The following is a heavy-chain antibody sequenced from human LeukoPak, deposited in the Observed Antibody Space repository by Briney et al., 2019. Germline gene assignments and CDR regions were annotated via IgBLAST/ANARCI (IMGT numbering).Heavy chain of an antibody. V-gene: IGHV3-21*04. D-gene: IGHD2-2*01. CDR1: GFTFSSYS. CDR2: ISSSSSYI. Sequence: KAGGSLRLSCAASGFTFSSYSMNWVRQAPGKGLEWVSSISSSSSYIYYADSVKGRFTISRDNAKNSLYLQMNSLRAEDTAVYYCAKVPCSSTSCYYYYYMDVWGKGTTVTVSS. J-gene: IGHJ6*03. CDR3: AKVPCSSTSCYYYYYMDV.